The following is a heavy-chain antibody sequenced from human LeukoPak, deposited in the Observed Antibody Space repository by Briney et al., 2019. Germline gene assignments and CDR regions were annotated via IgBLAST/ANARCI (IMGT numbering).Heavy chain of an antibody. CDR3: ARGVVALDY. Sequence: PSETLSLTCAVYGGSFSGYYWSWIRQPPGKGLEWIGEINHSGSTNYNPSLKSRVTISVGTSKNQFSLKLSSVTAADTAVYYCARGVVALDYWGQGTLVTVSS. CDR1: GGSFSGYY. J-gene: IGHJ4*02. CDR2: INHSGST. D-gene: IGHD2-15*01. V-gene: IGHV4-34*01.